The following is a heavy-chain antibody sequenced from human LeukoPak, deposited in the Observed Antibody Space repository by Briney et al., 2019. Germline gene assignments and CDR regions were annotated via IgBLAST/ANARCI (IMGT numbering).Heavy chain of an antibody. CDR1: GFTFSHYP. J-gene: IGHJ4*02. D-gene: IGHD3-22*01. CDR2: ISYAGGNE. CDR3: ASSSGYYYVPDDY. Sequence: GRSLRLSCAASGFTFSHYPMHWVRQAPGKGLEWVAVISYAGGNEYYADSVKGRFTISRDNSKNTLYLQMNSLRAEDTAVYYCASSSGYYYVPDDYWGQGTLVTVSS. V-gene: IGHV3-30-3*01.